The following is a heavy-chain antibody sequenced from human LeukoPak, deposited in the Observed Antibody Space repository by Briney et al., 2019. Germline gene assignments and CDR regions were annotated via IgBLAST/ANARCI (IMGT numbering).Heavy chain of an antibody. D-gene: IGHD4-17*01. CDR3: ARIAYGEYYFDY. Sequence: QPGGSLRLSCAASGLTFSSYRMNWVRQAPGKGLEWISYISSSSSTIYYADSVKGRFTISRDNARNSLYLQMNSLRAEDTAVYYCARIAYGEYYFDYWGQGTLVTVSS. V-gene: IGHV3-48*04. CDR2: ISSSSSTI. J-gene: IGHJ4*02. CDR1: GLTFSSYR.